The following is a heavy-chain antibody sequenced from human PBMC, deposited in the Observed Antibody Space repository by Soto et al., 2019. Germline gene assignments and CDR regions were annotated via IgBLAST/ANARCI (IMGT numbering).Heavy chain of an antibody. V-gene: IGHV3-15*01. CDR2: IKSKTDGGTT. CDR3: TTGTRDYDFWSGYPPQDY. J-gene: IGHJ4*02. CDR1: GFTFSNAW. Sequence: SLRLSCAASGFTFSNAWMSWVRQAPGKGLEWVGRIKSKTDGGTTDYAAPVKGRFTISRDDSRNTLYLQMNSLKTEDTAVYYCTTGTRDYDFWSGYPPQDYWGQGTLVTVSS. D-gene: IGHD3-3*01.